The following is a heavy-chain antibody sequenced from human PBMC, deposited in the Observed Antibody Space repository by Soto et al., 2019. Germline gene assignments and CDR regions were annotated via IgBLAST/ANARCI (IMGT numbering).Heavy chain of an antibody. CDR2: IIPIFGTA. Sequence: SVKVSCEASGGTFSSYAISWVRQAPGQGLEWMGGIIPIFGTANYAQKFQGRVTITADESTSTAYMELSSLRSEDTAVYYCARGDYGGNKNYYGMDVWGQGTTVTVSS. V-gene: IGHV1-69*13. CDR1: GGTFSSYA. J-gene: IGHJ6*02. CDR3: ARGDYGGNKNYYGMDV. D-gene: IGHD4-17*01.